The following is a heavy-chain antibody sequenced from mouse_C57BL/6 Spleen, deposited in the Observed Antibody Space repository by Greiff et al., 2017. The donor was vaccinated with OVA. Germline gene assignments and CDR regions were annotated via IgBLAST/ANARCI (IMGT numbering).Heavy chain of an antibody. J-gene: IGHJ3*01. CDR2: ISDGGSYT. CDR3: ARLLLRPY. D-gene: IGHD1-1*01. CDR1: GFTFCSYA. Sequence: EVKLVESGGGLVKPGGSLKLSCAASGFTFCSYAMSWVRQTPEKRLEWVATISDGGSYTYYPDNVKGRFTISRDNAKNNLYLQMSHLKSEDTAMYYCARLLLRPYWGQGTLVTVSA. V-gene: IGHV5-4*03.